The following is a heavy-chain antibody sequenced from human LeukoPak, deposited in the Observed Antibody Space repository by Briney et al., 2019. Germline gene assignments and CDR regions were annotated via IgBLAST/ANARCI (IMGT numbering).Heavy chain of an antibody. V-gene: IGHV3-23*01. Sequence: GGSLRLSCAAPGFTFSSYGMSWVRQAPGKGLEWVSAISGSGGSTYYADSVRGRFTISRDNSKNTLYLQMNSLRAEDTAVYYCAKDQGVVVITTSAFDIWGQGTMVTVSS. D-gene: IGHD3-22*01. CDR3: AKDQGVVVITTSAFDI. CDR2: ISGSGGST. J-gene: IGHJ3*02. CDR1: GFTFSSYG.